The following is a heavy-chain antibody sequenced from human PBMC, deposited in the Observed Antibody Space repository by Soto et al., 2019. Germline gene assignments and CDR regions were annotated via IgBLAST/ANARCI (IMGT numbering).Heavy chain of an antibody. CDR2: IYSSGST. V-gene: IGHV4-39*01. Sequence: KSSETLSLTCTVSGGSISSSNYYWGWIRQPPGKGLEWIGNIYSSGSTYYNPSLKSRVTISVDTANNQVSLRMRSLTAADTAVYYCGRVVEGATRHTDLDSWGQGTLVTVSS. D-gene: IGHD2-21*01. J-gene: IGHJ5*01. CDR3: GRVVEGATRHTDLDS. CDR1: GGSISSSNYY.